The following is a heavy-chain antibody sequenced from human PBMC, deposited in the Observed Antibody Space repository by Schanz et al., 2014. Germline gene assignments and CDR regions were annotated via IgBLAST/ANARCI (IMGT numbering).Heavy chain of an antibody. D-gene: IGHD2-8*01. Sequence: EVQLVESGGDLVQPGRSLRLSCAASGFTFDEYGMHWVRQAPGKGLEWVSGISWNGGFIAYGDAVKGRFTISRDNAKNSLFLQMSSLRAEDTAVYYCARAGCINGACKYGMDVWGQGTTVTVSS. CDR2: ISWNGGFI. CDR1: GFTFDEYG. V-gene: IGHV3-9*01. CDR3: ARAGCINGACKYGMDV. J-gene: IGHJ6*02.